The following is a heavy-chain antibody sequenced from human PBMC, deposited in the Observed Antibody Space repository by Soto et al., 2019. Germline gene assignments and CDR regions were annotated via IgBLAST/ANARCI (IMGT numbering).Heavy chain of an antibody. CDR1: GFTFSSYS. D-gene: IGHD3-3*01. V-gene: IGHV3-48*01. J-gene: IGHJ6*03. CDR2: ISSSSSTT. Sequence: HPGGSLRLSCAASGFTFSSYSMNWVRQAPGKGLEWVSYISSSSSTTYYADSVKGRFTISRDNAKNSLYLQMNSLRAEDTAVYYCARGGYDFWSGYYSNYYYYMDVWGKGITVTVSS. CDR3: ARGGYDFWSGYYSNYYYYMDV.